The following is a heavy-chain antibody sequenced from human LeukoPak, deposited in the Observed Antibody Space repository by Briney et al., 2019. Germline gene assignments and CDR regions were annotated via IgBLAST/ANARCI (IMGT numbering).Heavy chain of an antibody. D-gene: IGHD6-13*01. CDR1: GGSFSGYY. Sequence: SETLSLTCAVYGGSFSGYYWSWIRQPPGKGLEWIGEINHSGSTNYNPSLKSRVTISVDTSKNQFSLKLSSVTAADTAVYYCARVSYSSWYWGVSRFDPWGQGTLVTVSS. CDR2: INHSGST. CDR3: ARVSYSSWYWGVSRFDP. J-gene: IGHJ5*02. V-gene: IGHV4-34*01.